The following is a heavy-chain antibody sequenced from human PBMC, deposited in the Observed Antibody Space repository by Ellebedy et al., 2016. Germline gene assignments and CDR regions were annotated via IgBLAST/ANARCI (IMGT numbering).Heavy chain of an antibody. J-gene: IGHJ4*02. CDR1: GGSISSSSYY. Sequence: SETLSLTCTVSGGSISSSSYYWGWIRQPPGKGLEWIGSIYYSGSTYYNPSLKSRVTISVDTSKNQFSLKLSSVTAADTAVYYCARHVTVTRHLDYWGQGTLVTVSS. D-gene: IGHD4-17*01. CDR2: IYYSGST. V-gene: IGHV4-39*01. CDR3: ARHVTVTRHLDY.